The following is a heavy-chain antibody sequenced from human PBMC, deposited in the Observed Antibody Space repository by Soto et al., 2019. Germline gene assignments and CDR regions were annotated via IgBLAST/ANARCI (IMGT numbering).Heavy chain of an antibody. Sequence: GGSLRLSCAASGFTFSSYGMHWVRQAPGKGLEWVAVIWYDGSNKYYADSVKGRFTISRDNSKNTLYLQMNSLRAEDTAVYYCARDLTRGYSSGSGMDVWGQGTTVTVSS. CDR1: GFTFSSYG. D-gene: IGHD5-18*01. J-gene: IGHJ6*02. CDR3: ARDLTRGYSSGSGMDV. CDR2: IWYDGSNK. V-gene: IGHV3-33*01.